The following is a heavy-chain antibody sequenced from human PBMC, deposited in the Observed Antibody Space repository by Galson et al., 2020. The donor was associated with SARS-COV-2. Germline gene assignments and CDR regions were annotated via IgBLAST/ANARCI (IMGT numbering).Heavy chain of an antibody. D-gene: IGHD2-2*01. V-gene: IGHV5-10-1*01. CDR3: ARHGEPPSSTSFYMDV. Sequence: HGESLKISCKGSGYSITSYWISWVRQMPGKGLEWMGRIDPSDSYTNYSPSFQGHVTISADKSISTAYLQWSSLKASDTAMYYCARHGEPPSSTSFYMDVWGKGTTVTVSS. CDR1: GYSITSYW. CDR2: IDPSDSYT. J-gene: IGHJ6*03.